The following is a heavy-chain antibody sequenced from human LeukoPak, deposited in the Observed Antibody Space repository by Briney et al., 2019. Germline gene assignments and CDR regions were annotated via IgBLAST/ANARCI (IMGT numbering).Heavy chain of an antibody. CDR1: GGTFDYYS. V-gene: IGHV1-69*04. CDR2: IIPILDIT. CDR3: SRGPCDWNEVPDY. D-gene: IGHD1-1*01. Sequence: GASVTVSCKASGGTFDYYSISWVRQAPGQGLEWIGRIIPILDITNYAQRFQGRVSITADKSTSTAYMELSSLKSDDTAVYYCSRGPCDWNEVPDYWGQGTLVTVSS. J-gene: IGHJ4*02.